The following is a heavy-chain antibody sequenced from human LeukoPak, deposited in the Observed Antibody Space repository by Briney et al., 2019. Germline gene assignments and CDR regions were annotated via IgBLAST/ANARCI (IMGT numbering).Heavy chain of an antibody. V-gene: IGHV3-30*02. CDR1: GFTFSSYG. CDR2: IRYDGSNK. J-gene: IGHJ4*02. CDR3: AAGVIDDFDY. D-gene: IGHD3-10*01. Sequence: PGGSLRLSCAASGFTFSSYGMHWVRQAPGKGLEWVAFIRYDGSNKYYADSVKGRFTISRDNSKNTLYLQMNSLRAEDTAVYYCAAGVIDDFDYWGQGTLVTVSS.